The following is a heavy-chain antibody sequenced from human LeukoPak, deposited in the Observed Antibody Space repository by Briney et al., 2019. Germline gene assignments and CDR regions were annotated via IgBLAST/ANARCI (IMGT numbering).Heavy chain of an antibody. J-gene: IGHJ4*02. CDR2: IWYDGSNK. V-gene: IGHV3-33*01. CDR1: GFTFSSYG. D-gene: IGHD2-2*01. CDR3: ARDARYCSSTSCYSENYFDY. Sequence: GRSLRLSRAASGFTFSSYGMHWVRQAPGKGLEWVAVIWYDGSNKYYADSVKGRFTISRDNSKNTLYLQMNSLRAEDTAVYYCARDARYCSSTSCYSENYFDYWGQGTLVTVSS.